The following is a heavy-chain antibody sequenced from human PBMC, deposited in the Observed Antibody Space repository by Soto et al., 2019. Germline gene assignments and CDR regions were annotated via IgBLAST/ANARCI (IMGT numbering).Heavy chain of an antibody. CDR1: GYTFTGYY. D-gene: IGHD6-13*01. V-gene: IGHV1-2*04. Sequence: EASVKVSCKASGYTFTGYYMHWVRQAPGQGLEWMGWINPNSGGTNYAQKFQGWVTMTRDTSISTAYMELSRLRSDDTAVYYCAREDSSSWYGSRLYYFDYWGQGTLVTVSS. J-gene: IGHJ4*02. CDR3: AREDSSSWYGSRLYYFDY. CDR2: INPNSGGT.